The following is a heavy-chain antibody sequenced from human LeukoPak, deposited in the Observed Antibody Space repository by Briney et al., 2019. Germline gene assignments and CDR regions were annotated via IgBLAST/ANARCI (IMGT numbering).Heavy chain of an antibody. CDR2: IIPIFGTA. Sequence: ASVKVSCKASGGTFSSYAISWVRQAPGQGLEWMGGIIPIFGTANYAQKFQGRVTITADESTSTAYMELSSLRSEDTAVYYCARGTTMVTNYFDYWGQGTLVTVSS. CDR3: ARGTTMVTNYFDY. V-gene: IGHV1-69*13. D-gene: IGHD5-18*01. CDR1: GGTFSSYA. J-gene: IGHJ4*02.